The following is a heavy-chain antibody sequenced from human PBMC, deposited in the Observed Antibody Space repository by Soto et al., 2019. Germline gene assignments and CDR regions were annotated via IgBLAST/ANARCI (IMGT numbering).Heavy chain of an antibody. CDR2: IWYDGSNK. Sequence: GGSLRLSGAASGFTFSTYAMHWVRQAPGKGLEWVAIIWYDGSNKYYADSVKGRFTISRDNSKNTLYLQMNSLRAEDTAVFYCARELHDCRGWRPDYYYGMDVWGQATTLTVSS. D-gene: IGHD6-19*01. J-gene: IGHJ6*02. CDR1: GFTFSTYA. V-gene: IGHV3-33*01. CDR3: ARELHDCRGWRPDYYYGMDV.